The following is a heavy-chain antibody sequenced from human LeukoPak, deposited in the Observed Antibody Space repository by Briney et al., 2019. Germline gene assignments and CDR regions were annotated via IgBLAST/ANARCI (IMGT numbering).Heavy chain of an antibody. CDR3: AKDESRDYYDSSGYRI. V-gene: IGHV3-9*01. Sequence: PGGSLRLSCAASGFTFDDYAMHWVRQAPGKGLEWVSGISWNSGSIGYADSVKGRFTISRDNAKNSLYLQMNSLRAEDTALYYCAKDESRDYYDSSGYRIWGQGTMVTVSS. D-gene: IGHD3-22*01. J-gene: IGHJ3*02. CDR2: ISWNSGSI. CDR1: GFTFDDYA.